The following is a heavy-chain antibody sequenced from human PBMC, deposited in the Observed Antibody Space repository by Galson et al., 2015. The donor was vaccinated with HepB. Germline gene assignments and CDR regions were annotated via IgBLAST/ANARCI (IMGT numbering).Heavy chain of an antibody. V-gene: IGHV1-18*04. CDR1: GYTFTSYG. D-gene: IGHD2-15*01. Sequence: SVKVSCKASGYTFTSYGISWVRQAPGQGLEWMGWISAYNGNTNYAQKLQGRVTMTTDTSTSTAYMELRSLRSDDTAVYYCARDEVGLGRSSSGGFDPWGQGTLVTVSS. CDR3: ARDEVGLGRSSSGGFDP. J-gene: IGHJ5*02. CDR2: ISAYNGNT.